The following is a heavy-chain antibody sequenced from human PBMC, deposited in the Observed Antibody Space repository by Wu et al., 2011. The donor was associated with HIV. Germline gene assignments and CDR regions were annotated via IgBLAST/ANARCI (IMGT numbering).Heavy chain of an antibody. CDR2: INPNSGGT. CDR3: ARDPGIAPTGMFG. Sequence: GAEVRKPGASVKVSCKASGYLFTGFYIHWVRQAPGQGLEWMGWINPNSGGTNYAQKFQGRATMTRDTSINTAYMDLSSLTSDDTAVYYCARDPGIAPTGMFGWGQGTLVTVSS. V-gene: IGHV1-2*02. J-gene: IGHJ4*02. CDR1: GYLFTGFY. D-gene: IGHD6-13*01.